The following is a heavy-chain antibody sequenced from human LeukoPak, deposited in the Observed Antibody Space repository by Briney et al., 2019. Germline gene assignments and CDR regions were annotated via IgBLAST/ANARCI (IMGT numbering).Heavy chain of an antibody. CDR3: ARGATSHVDTAMAH. Sequence: PSETLSLTCTASGGSISSYYWSWIRQPPGKGLEWIGYIYYSGSTNYNPSLKSRVTISVDTSKNQFSLKLSSVTAADTAVYYCARGATSHVDTAMAHWGQGTLVTVSS. CDR2: IYYSGST. J-gene: IGHJ4*02. V-gene: IGHV4-59*01. D-gene: IGHD5-18*01. CDR1: GGSISSYY.